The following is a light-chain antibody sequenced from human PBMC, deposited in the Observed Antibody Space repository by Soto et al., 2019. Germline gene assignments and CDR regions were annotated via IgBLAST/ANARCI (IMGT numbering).Light chain of an antibody. J-gene: IGKJ3*01. CDR2: GAS. CDR1: QGIGNG. CDR3: QKENGAPFT. V-gene: IGKV1-27*01. Sequence: DIQMTQSPSSLSASVGDRVTITCRASQGIGNGLTWYQQKSGKVPSLLIYGASTLQSGVPSRFSGSGSGTDFTLTISSLQPEDVATYYFQKENGAPFTFGYGTKLDI.